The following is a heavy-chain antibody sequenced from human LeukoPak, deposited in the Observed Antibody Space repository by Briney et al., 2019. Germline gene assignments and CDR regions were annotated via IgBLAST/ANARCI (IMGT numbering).Heavy chain of an antibody. D-gene: IGHD5-12*01. J-gene: IGHJ4*02. CDR2: IKQDGSEK. Sequence: QPGGSLRLSCAASGFTFSSYWMSWVRQAPGKGLEWVANIKQDGSEKYYVDSVRGRFTISRDNSKNTLYLQMNSLRAEDTAVYYCARDTPSPPNYSGYDSLDYWGQGTLVTVSS. CDR1: GFTFSSYW. V-gene: IGHV3-7*01. CDR3: ARDTPSPPNYSGYDSLDY.